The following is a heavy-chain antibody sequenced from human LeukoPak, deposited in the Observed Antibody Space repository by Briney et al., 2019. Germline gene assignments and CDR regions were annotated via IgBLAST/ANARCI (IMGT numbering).Heavy chain of an antibody. CDR3: AQGGHDFNPFYY. CDR1: GFTFSTYA. Sequence: SGGSLRLSCAASGFTFSTYAMGWDRQAPGEGLEWVSSIKGGGGDPFYADSVRGRFTISRDKSKNTLYLQLNSLRPEDTAVYFCAQGGHDFNPFYYWGQGTLVTVSS. D-gene: IGHD2-21*02. CDR2: IKGGGGDP. V-gene: IGHV3-23*01. J-gene: IGHJ4*02.